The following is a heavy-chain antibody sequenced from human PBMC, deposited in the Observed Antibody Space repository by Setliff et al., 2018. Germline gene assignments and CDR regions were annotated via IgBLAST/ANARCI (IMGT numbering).Heavy chain of an antibody. J-gene: IGHJ4*02. CDR3: ARDLGHGGDSDY. CDR2: IIHSGST. D-gene: IGHD2-21*02. V-gene: IGHV4-34*12. CDR1: GGSFSGYY. Sequence: SETLSLTCAVYGGSFSGYYWSWIRQPPGKRLEWIGEIIHSGSTNYNPSLKSRVTISMDTSKNQFSPKLTSVTAADTAVYYCARDLGHGGDSDYWGQGILVTVSS.